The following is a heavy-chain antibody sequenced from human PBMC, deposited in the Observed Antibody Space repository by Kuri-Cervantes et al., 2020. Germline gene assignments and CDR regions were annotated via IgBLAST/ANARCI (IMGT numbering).Heavy chain of an antibody. CDR1: GGSFSGYY. CDR2: INHSGST. CDR3: AREVPAAHFGG. V-gene: IGHV4-34*01. Sequence: GSLRLSCAVYGGSFSGYYWSWIRQPPGKGLEWIGEINHSGSTNYNPSLKSRVTISVDTSKNQFSLKLSSVTAADTAVYYCAREVPAAHFGGWGQGTLVTVSS. J-gene: IGHJ4*02. D-gene: IGHD2-2*01.